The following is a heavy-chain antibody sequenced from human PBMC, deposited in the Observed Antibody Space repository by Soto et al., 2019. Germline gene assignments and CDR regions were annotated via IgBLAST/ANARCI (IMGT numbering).Heavy chain of an antibody. V-gene: IGHV3-33*08. D-gene: IGHD6-13*01. J-gene: IGHJ5*01. Sequence: GGSLRLSCTASGFTFSGYAMSWVRQAPGKGLEWVSVIWYDGTNKNYAASVRGRFTTSRDNNNNAVYLKMNSMSAEDTAVYYCARTNYRRSWLYDSWGQGTLVTVSS. CDR1: GFTFSGYA. CDR3: ARTNYRRSWLYDS. CDR2: IWYDGTNK.